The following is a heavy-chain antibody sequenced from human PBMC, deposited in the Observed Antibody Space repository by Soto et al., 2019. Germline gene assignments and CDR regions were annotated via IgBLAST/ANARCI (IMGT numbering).Heavy chain of an antibody. Sequence: PSETLSLTCTVSGSSISSGNYYWSWIRQHPGKGLEWIGYIYYSGSTSYNPSLKSRVTISVDTSKNHFSLKLSSVTAADTAVYYCARVFSDSSSFFDPWGQGTLVTVSS. D-gene: IGHD6-13*01. CDR2: IYYSGST. CDR1: GSSISSGNYY. CDR3: ARVFSDSSSFFDP. V-gene: IGHV4-31*03. J-gene: IGHJ5*02.